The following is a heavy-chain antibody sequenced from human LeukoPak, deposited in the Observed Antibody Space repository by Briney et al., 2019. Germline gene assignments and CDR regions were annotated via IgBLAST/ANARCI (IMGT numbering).Heavy chain of an antibody. CDR3: AREVRQSGFFEY. D-gene: IGHD3-22*01. V-gene: IGHV4-59*01. J-gene: IGHJ4*02. CDR1: GGSISSYY. Sequence: SETLSLTCTVSGGSISSYYWSWIRQAPGKGLEWIGFIYYSGTDYTPSLKSRVTISVDTSKSQFSLKLNSVTAADTAVYYCAREVRQSGFFEYWGQGTLVSVSS. CDR2: IYYSGT.